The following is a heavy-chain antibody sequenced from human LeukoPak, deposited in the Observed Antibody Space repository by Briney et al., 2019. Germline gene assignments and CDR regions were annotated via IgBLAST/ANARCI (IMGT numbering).Heavy chain of an antibody. CDR1: GFTFSHYA. J-gene: IGHJ1*01. D-gene: IGHD4-11*01. V-gene: IGHV3-33*01. CDR3: ARDAQRGFDYSNSLQN. CDR2: IWSDGSDK. Sequence: GGSLKLSCPAPGFTFSHYAMHWVRQTPAAGLEWVAVIWSDGSDKYYAKSVKGRFTISRDNSKNSLFLQMDSLRAEDTAVYYCARDAQRGFDYSNSLQNWGQGILVTVSS.